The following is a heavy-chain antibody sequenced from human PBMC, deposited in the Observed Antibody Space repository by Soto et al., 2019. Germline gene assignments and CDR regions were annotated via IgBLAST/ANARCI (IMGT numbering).Heavy chain of an antibody. Sequence: PRLSCAASGFTFSSYAMSWVRQAPGKRLEWLSSISGSGGSTYYADSVKGRFTISRNNSKNTLYLQMNSLRAEDTAVYYCAKMGDSGSYYYYGMDVWGQGTTVTVSS. CDR1: GFTFSSYA. CDR3: AKMGDSGSYYYYGMDV. D-gene: IGHD1-26*01. CDR2: ISGSGGST. J-gene: IGHJ6*02. V-gene: IGHV3-23*01.